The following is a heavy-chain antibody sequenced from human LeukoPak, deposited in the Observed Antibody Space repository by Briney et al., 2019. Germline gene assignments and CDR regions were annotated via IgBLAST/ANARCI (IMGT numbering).Heavy chain of an antibody. CDR1: GGSFSGYY. Sequence: SETLSLACAVYGGSFSGYYWSWIRQPPGKGLEWIGEINHSGSTNYNPSLKSRVTISVDTSKNQFSLKLSSVTAADTAVYYCARAGWYSVGPWGQGTLVTVSS. V-gene: IGHV4-34*01. J-gene: IGHJ5*02. CDR3: ARAGWYSVGP. CDR2: INHSGST. D-gene: IGHD6-19*01.